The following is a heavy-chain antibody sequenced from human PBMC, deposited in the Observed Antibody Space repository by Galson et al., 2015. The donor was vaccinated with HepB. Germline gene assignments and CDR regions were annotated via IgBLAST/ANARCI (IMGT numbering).Heavy chain of an antibody. V-gene: IGHV3-23*01. CDR1: GFTFNNYA. J-gene: IGHJ4*02. CDR3: AKDLWGSSWIFDY. Sequence: SLRLSCAASGFTFNNYAMSWVRQAPGKGLEWVSSISAGGGITYFTDSVKGRFTISRDNSKNTLYLQMSSLRVEDTAIYYCAKDLWGSSWIFDYWGQGTLVTVSS. CDR2: ISAGGGIT. D-gene: IGHD6-13*01.